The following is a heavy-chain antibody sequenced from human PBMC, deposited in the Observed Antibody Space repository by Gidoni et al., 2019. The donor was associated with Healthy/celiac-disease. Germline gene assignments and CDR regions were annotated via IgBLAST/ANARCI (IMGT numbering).Heavy chain of an antibody. CDR1: GFSFSSYA. CDR3: ARVLYYDILTGFDY. J-gene: IGHJ4*02. D-gene: IGHD3-9*01. Sequence: QVQLVASGGGVVQPGRSLRLSCAASGFSFSSYAMHRVRQAPGKGLEWVAVISYDGSNKYYADSVKGRFTISRDNSKNTLYLQMNSLRAEDTAVYYCARVLYYDILTGFDYWGQGTLVTVSS. CDR2: ISYDGSNK. V-gene: IGHV3-30-3*01.